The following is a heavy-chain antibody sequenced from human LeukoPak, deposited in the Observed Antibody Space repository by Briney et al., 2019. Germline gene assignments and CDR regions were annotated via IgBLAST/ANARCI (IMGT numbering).Heavy chain of an antibody. J-gene: IGHJ5*02. CDR1: GYTFSNNG. CDR2: ISAYNGNT. Sequence: ASVKVSCKASGYTFSNNGISWVRQAPGQGLEWMGLISAYNGNTNYAQKFQGRVTMTTDTSTTTAYMELRSLRSDDTAVYYCARVKLPQGNWFDPWGQGTLVIVSS. V-gene: IGHV1-18*04. CDR3: ARVKLPQGNWFDP. D-gene: IGHD4-23*01.